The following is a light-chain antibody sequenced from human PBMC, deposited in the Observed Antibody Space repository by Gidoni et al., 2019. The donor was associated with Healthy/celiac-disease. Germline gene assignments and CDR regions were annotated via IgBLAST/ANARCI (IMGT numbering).Light chain of an antibody. CDR3: QQYGSSLYT. V-gene: IGKV3-20*01. CDR1: QSVSSSY. Sequence: EMVLTQSPGTLSLAPGERATLSCRSSQSVSSSYLAWYQQKPGQAPRLLIYGASSRATGIPDRFSGSGSGTAFTLTISRLEPDDFAVYYCQQYGSSLYTFGQGTKLEIK. J-gene: IGKJ2*01. CDR2: GAS.